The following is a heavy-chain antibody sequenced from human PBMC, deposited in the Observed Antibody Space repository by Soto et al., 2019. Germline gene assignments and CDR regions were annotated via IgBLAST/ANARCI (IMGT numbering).Heavy chain of an antibody. J-gene: IGHJ4*02. Sequence: QVQLQESGPGLVKPSETLSLSCTVSGDSITKISSRGDYWGWIRQAPGKGLECIGSIPYFGSTSYHPPLQSRLIMSVETCKNEFSLKLSSVTAADTAVYYCATHTRDAEDSSGYFDYWGRGTLVTVSS. CDR1: GDSITKISSRGDY. CDR3: ATHTRDAEDSSGYFDY. D-gene: IGHD3-22*01. V-gene: IGHV4-39*01. CDR2: IPYFGST.